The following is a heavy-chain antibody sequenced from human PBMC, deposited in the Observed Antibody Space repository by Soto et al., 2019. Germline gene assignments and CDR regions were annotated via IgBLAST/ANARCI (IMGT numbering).Heavy chain of an antibody. CDR1: GGSISSGDYY. V-gene: IGHV4-30-4*01. J-gene: IGHJ6*02. CDR3: AVARGDYVVVDYYSGMDV. D-gene: IGHD3-22*01. Sequence: QVQLQESGPGLVKPSQTLSLTCTVAGGSISSGDYYWSWIRQPPGKGLEWIGYIYYSGSTYYNPSLKSRVTISVDASNKQFSRKLSCVTAAETAVYYCAVARGDYVVVDYYSGMDVWGQGTTVTVSS. CDR2: IYYSGST.